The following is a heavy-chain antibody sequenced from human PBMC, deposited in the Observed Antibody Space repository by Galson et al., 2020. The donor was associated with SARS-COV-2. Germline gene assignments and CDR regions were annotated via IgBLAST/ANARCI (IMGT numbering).Heavy chain of an antibody. D-gene: IGHD6-13*01. Sequence: NSGGSLRLSCEASGFTFSDYYMSWIRQAPGKGLEWVSYISSSGDTIYYADSVKGRFTMSRDNAKNSLYLQMNSLRAEYTAVYYCAREVRSSNNDAFDIWGQGTMVTVSS. CDR3: AREVRSSNNDAFDI. V-gene: IGHV3-11*04. J-gene: IGHJ3*02. CDR2: ISSSGDTI. CDR1: GFTFSDYY.